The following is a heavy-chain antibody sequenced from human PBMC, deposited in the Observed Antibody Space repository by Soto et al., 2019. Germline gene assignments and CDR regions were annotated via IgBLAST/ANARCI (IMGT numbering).Heavy chain of an antibody. CDR1: GFTFITSF. CDR2: INQDGGGT. J-gene: IGHJ4*02. Sequence: VGSLRLSCVASGFTFITSFMGWVRQAPGKGLEWVANINQDGGGTYYVDSVEGRFTISRDNAKDSLYLQMNSLRGGDTAVYYCARYFRGSGRYFFDYWGQGTLVTVSS. D-gene: IGHD6-19*01. CDR3: ARYFRGSGRYFFDY. V-gene: IGHV3-7*03.